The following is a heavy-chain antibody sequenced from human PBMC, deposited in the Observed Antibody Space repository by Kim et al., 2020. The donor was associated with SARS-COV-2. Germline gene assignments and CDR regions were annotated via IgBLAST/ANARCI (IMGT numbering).Heavy chain of an antibody. Sequence: ASVKVSCKASGYTFTGYYMHWVRQAPGQGLEWMGWINPNSGGTNYAQKVQGRVTMTRDTSISTAYMELSRLRSDDTAVYYCARDGRRFLEWLLYRPDAFDIWGQGTMVTVSS. J-gene: IGHJ3*02. CDR1: GYTFTGYY. CDR2: INPNSGGT. CDR3: ARDGRRFLEWLLYRPDAFDI. V-gene: IGHV1-2*02. D-gene: IGHD3-3*01.